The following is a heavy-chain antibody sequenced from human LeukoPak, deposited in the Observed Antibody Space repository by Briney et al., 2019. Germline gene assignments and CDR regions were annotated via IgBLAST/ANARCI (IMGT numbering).Heavy chain of an antibody. Sequence: GGSLRLSCAASGFTFSSYGMHWVRQAPGKGLEWVAFIRYDGSNKYYADSVKGRFAISRDNSKNTLYLQMNSLRAEDTAVYYCAKDGDGETGRFDYWGQGTLVTVSS. D-gene: IGHD3-10*01. CDR1: GFTFSSYG. J-gene: IGHJ4*02. CDR2: IRYDGSNK. CDR3: AKDGDGETGRFDY. V-gene: IGHV3-30*02.